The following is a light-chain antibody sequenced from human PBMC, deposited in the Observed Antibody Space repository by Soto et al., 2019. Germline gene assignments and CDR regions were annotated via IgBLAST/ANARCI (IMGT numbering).Light chain of an antibody. CDR1: QNIERW. V-gene: IGKV1-5*01. CDR3: QQFKSDTWP. J-gene: IGKJ1*01. Sequence: DIQMTQSPSTLSASVGDRVTITCRASQNIERWLAWYQQKPGKAPELLLYDVSSLESGVPSRFSGSGSATEFILTINGLQPDDFATYFCQQFKSDTWPFGQGTKV. CDR2: DVS.